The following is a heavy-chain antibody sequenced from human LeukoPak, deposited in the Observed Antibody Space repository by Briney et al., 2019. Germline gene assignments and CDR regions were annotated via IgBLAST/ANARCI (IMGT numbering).Heavy chain of an antibody. Sequence: PGGSLRLSCAASGFPFSTYAMSWVRQAPGKGLEWVSAISGSGGSTYYADSVKGRFTISRDNSKNTLYLQMNSLRAEDTAVYYCAKGGEQWLVPNYFDYWGQGTLVTVSS. J-gene: IGHJ4*02. CDR1: GFPFSTYA. CDR3: AKGGEQWLVPNYFDY. V-gene: IGHV3-23*01. CDR2: ISGSGGST. D-gene: IGHD6-19*01.